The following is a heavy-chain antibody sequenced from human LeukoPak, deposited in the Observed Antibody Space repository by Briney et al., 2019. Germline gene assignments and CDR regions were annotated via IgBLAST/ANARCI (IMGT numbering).Heavy chain of an antibody. J-gene: IGHJ4*02. CDR2: ISGSSGSTI. D-gene: IGHD1-26*01. V-gene: IGHV3-48*04. CDR3: ARDREVGTTTTLRNNF. CDR1: GFTFSSYA. Sequence: GGSLRLSCAASGFTFSSYAMSWVRQAPGKGLEWVSAISGSSGSTIYYADSVKGRFTISRDNAKNSLFLQMNSLRAEDTAVYYCARDREVGTTTTLRNNFWGQGTLVTVSS.